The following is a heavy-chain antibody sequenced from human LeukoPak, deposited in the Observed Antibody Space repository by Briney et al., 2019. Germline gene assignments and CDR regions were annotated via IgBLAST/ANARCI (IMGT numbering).Heavy chain of an antibody. V-gene: IGHV3-30*04. D-gene: IGHD7-27*01. CDR3: HLGDAFDI. CDR2: ISYDGSNK. CDR1: GFTFSSYA. Sequence: GRSLRLSCAASGFTFSSYAMHWVRQAPGKGLEWVAVISYDGSNKYYADSVKGRFTIPRDNSKNTLYLQMNSLRAEDTAVYYCHLGDAFDIWGQGTMVTVSS. J-gene: IGHJ3*02.